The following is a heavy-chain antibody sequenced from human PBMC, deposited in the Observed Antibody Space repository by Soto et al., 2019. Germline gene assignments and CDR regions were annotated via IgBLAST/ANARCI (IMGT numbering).Heavy chain of an antibody. CDR1: GFTVSSNY. V-gene: IGHV3-53*01. CDR2: IYSGGST. CDR3: AREAVAGNRVSAYAI. J-gene: IGHJ3*02. D-gene: IGHD6-19*01. Sequence: GGSLRLSCAASGFTVSSNYMSWVRQAPGKGLEWVSVIYSGGSTYYADSVKGRFTISRDNSKNTLYLQMNSLRAEDTAVYYCAREAVAGNRVSAYAIWGQGTMDTGSS.